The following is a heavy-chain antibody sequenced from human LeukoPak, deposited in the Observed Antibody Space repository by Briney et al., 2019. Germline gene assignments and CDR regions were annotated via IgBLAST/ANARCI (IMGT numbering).Heavy chain of an antibody. CDR3: ARGLWEDTAMVRFEFDY. J-gene: IGHJ4*02. V-gene: IGHV4-34*01. CDR2: INHSGST. D-gene: IGHD5-18*01. CDR1: GGSFSGYY. Sequence: SETLSRTCAVYGGSFSGYYWSWIRQPPGKGLEWIGEINHSGSTNYNPSLKSRVTISVDTSKNQFSLKLSSVTAADTAVYYCARGLWEDTAMVRFEFDYWGQGTLVTVSS.